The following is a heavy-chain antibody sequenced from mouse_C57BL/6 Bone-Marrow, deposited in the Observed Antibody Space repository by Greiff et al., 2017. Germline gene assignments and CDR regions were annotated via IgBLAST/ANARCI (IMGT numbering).Heavy chain of an antibody. V-gene: IGHV3-6*01. J-gene: IGHJ3*01. CDR3: ASSSAQATGAWFAY. CDR1: GYSITSGYY. D-gene: IGHD3-2*02. Sequence: VQLQQSGPGLVKPSQSLSLTCSVTGYSITSGYYWNWIRQFPGNKLEWMGYIRYDGSNNYNPYLKNRISLTRDTSKNQFFLTLNSVTTEDTATYYGASSSAQATGAWFAYWGQGTLVTVSA. CDR2: IRYDGSN.